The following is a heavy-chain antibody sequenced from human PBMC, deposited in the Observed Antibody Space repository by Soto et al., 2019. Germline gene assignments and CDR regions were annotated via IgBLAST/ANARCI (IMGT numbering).Heavy chain of an antibody. CDR2: IIPILGIA. D-gene: IGHD3-16*01. J-gene: IGHJ4*02. Sequence: QVQLVQSGAEVKKPGSSVKVSCKASGGTFSSYTITWVRQAPGQGLEWMGRIIPILGIANYAQKFRGRVTITADKSTSTAYMELSRLRSEDTAIYYCAVFTRYWGQGTLVTVSS. CDR1: GGTFSSYT. CDR3: AVFTRY. V-gene: IGHV1-69*02.